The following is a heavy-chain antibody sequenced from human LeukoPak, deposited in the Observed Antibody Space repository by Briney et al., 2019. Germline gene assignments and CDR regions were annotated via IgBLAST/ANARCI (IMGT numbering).Heavy chain of an antibody. D-gene: IGHD3-10*01. J-gene: IGHJ4*02. V-gene: IGHV1-46*01. CDR3: ATDFYYGSGRTNYFDY. Sequence: ASVKVSCKAFGYTFTSNYMHWVRQAPGQGPEWMGVISPSGGSTTYAQKFQGRVTLTRDMSTSTDYLELSSLRSEDTAVYYCATDFYYGSGRTNYFDYWGQGTLVTVSS. CDR2: ISPSGGST. CDR1: GYTFTSNY.